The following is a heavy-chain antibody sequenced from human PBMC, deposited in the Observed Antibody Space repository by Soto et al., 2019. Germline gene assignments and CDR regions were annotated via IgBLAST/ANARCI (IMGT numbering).Heavy chain of an antibody. CDR3: ARDTTYYYGYLV. CDR1: GYTFTSYD. Sequence: QVQLVQSGAEVKKPGASVKVSCKASGYTFTSYDINWVRQTTGQGLEWMGWMNPNSGNTGYAQKFQGRVTMTRNTSISTAYMELSSLRSEDTAVYYCARDTTYYYGYLVWGQGTLVTVSS. V-gene: IGHV1-8*01. CDR2: MNPNSGNT. D-gene: IGHD3-10*01. J-gene: IGHJ4*02.